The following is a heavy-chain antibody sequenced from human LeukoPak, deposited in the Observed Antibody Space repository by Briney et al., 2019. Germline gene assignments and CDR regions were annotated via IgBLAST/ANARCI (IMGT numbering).Heavy chain of an antibody. CDR2: INPNSGGT. CDR3: ASGSYIVVVPAASSWVGDYFDY. CDR1: GYTFTGYY. Sequence: ASVKVSCKASGYTFTGYYMHWVRQAPGQGLEWMGWINPNSGGTNYAQKFQGRVTMTRDTSISTAYIELSGLRSDDTAVYYCASGSYIVVVPAASSWVGDYFDYWGQGTLVTVSS. V-gene: IGHV1-2*02. D-gene: IGHD2-2*01. J-gene: IGHJ4*02.